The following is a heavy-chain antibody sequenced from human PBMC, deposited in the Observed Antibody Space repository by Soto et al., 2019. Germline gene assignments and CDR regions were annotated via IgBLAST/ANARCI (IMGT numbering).Heavy chain of an antibody. Sequence: EARLLESGGGLIQPGGSLRLSCEASGFNFGAYAMSWVRQAPGKGLEWVSGISGSSSGTYYTDSVKGRFTISRDNSKNTLYLQMSSLRAEDTAVYYCVKDGSSGWPYYYGMDVWGQGTTVTVSS. J-gene: IGHJ6*02. CDR1: GFNFGAYA. CDR2: ISGSSSGT. CDR3: VKDGSSGWPYYYGMDV. D-gene: IGHD6-19*01. V-gene: IGHV3-23*01.